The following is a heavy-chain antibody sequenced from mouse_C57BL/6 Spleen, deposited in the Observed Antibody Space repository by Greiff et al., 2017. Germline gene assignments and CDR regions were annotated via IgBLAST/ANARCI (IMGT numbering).Heavy chain of an antibody. CDR3: TRGTTG. V-gene: IGHV1-15*01. CDR1: GYTFTDYE. CDR2: IDPETGGT. Sequence: VQLQESGAELVRPGASVTLSCKASGYTFTDYEMHWVKQTPVHGLEWIGAIDPETGGTAYNQKFKGKAILTADKSSSTAYMELRSLTSEDSAVYYCTRGTTGWGQGTLVTVSA. J-gene: IGHJ3*01. D-gene: IGHD2-13*01.